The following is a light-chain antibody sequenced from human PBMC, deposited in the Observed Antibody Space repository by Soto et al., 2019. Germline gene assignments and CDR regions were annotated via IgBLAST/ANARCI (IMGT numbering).Light chain of an antibody. CDR3: ASWDDSLNGPV. V-gene: IGLV2-8*01. J-gene: IGLJ1*01. CDR1: SSAVAGYNY. CDR2: EVN. Sequence: QSALTQPPSASGSPGQSVTISCTGTSSAVAGYNYVSWYQQHPGKAPKLMIYEVNKRPSGVPDRFSGSKSGTTASLAISGLQSEDEADYYCASWDDSLNGPVFGTGTKLTVL.